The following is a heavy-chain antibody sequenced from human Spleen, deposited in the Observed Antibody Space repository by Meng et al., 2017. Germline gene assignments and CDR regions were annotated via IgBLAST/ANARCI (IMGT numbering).Heavy chain of an antibody. D-gene: IGHD6-19*01. J-gene: IGHJ4*02. CDR1: GYTFTGYY. V-gene: IGHV1-2*06. CDR3: ASIAVAVPFDY. Sequence: VKVVQSGGEVKKPGASVKTSCEASGYTFTGYYMHWVRQAPGQGLEWMGRINPNSGGTNYAQKFQGRVTMTRDTSISTAYMELSRLRSDDTAVYYCASIAVAVPFDYWGQGTLVTVSS. CDR2: INPNSGGT.